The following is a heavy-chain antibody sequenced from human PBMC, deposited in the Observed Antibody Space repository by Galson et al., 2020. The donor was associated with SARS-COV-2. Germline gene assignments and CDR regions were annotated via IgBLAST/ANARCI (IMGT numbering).Heavy chain of an antibody. J-gene: IGHJ4*02. CDR1: GFTFSTYA. V-gene: IGHV3-30*01. D-gene: IGHD4-4*01. Sequence: GGSLRLSCAASGFTFSTYAMHWVRQAPGKGLEWVALISSDGNSKFYADSVKGRFTISRDNSKNTLYLQMNSLRAEDTAVNYWVRDLSTVQYYLPDYWGQGTLVTVSS. CDR2: ISSDGNSK. CDR3: VRDLSTVQYYLPDY.